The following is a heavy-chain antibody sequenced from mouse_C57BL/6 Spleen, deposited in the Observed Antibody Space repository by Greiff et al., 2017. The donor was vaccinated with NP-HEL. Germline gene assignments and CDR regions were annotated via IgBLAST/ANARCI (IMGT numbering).Heavy chain of an antibody. CDR2: INPNKGVT. D-gene: IGHD1-3*01. V-gene: IGHV1-18*01. CDR3: AIALYYAMDY. Sequence: EVQLKQSGPELVKPGASVKISCKASGYTFTDYNMHWVKQSHGKSLEWIGDINPNKGVTIYNQKFKGKATLTVDKSSSTAYMELRSLTSEDTAVYYCAIALYYAMDYWGQGTSVTVSS. J-gene: IGHJ4*01. CDR1: GYTFTDYN.